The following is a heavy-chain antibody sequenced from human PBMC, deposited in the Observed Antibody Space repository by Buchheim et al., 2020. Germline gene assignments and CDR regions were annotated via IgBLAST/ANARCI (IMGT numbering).Heavy chain of an antibody. V-gene: IGHV4-34*01. CDR3: ARGRVSGYYYYGMDV. CDR1: GGSFSGYY. J-gene: IGHJ6*02. CDR2: INHSGST. Sequence: QVQLQQWGAGLLKPSETLSLTCAVYGGSFSGYYWSWIRQPPGKGLEWIGEINHSGSTNYNPSLKSRVTISVDTSKNQFSLKLSSVTAADTAVYYCARGRVSGYYYYGMDVWSQGTT. D-gene: IGHD7-27*01.